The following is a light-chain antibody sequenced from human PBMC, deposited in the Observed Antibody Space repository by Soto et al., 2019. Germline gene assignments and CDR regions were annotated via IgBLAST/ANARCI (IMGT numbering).Light chain of an antibody. J-gene: IGKJ4*01. CDR1: QSINSD. V-gene: IGKV3-20*01. CDR2: GAS. CDR3: QQYGSSPLT. Sequence: EIVMTQSPATLAVSPGAPTRLSCRASQSINSDVAWYQQNLGQTPRLLIYGASSRATGIPDRFSGSGSGTDFTLTISRLEPEDFAVYYCQQYGSSPLTFGGGTKVDIK.